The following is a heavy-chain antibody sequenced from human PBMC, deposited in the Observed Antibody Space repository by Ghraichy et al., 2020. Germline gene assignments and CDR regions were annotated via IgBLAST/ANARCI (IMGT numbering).Heavy chain of an antibody. CDR3: ARGSRVVRFYYYDGMDV. J-gene: IGHJ6*02. CDR2: ITSSSRTI. D-gene: IGHD4-23*01. CDR1: GFTFSSYS. V-gene: IGHV3-48*02. Sequence: GESLNISCVGSGFTFSSYSLNWVRQSPGKGLEWVSYITSSSRTIFYADSVKGRFTISRDNAQNSLYLQMNSLRDEETAIYYCARGSRVVRFYYYDGMDVWGQGTTVTVSS.